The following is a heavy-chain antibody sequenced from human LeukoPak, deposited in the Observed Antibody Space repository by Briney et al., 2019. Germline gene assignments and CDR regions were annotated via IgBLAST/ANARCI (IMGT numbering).Heavy chain of an antibody. CDR3: AKDLTDYGGFDY. Sequence: GGSLRLSCAASGFSFINYGMHWVRQAPGKGLEWVATISYDGSNKYYADSVKGRFTISRDNSKNTLYLQMNSLRAEDTAVYYCAKDLTDYGGFDYWGQGTLVTVSS. CDR2: ISYDGSNK. D-gene: IGHD4-17*01. V-gene: IGHV3-30*18. CDR1: GFSFINYG. J-gene: IGHJ4*02.